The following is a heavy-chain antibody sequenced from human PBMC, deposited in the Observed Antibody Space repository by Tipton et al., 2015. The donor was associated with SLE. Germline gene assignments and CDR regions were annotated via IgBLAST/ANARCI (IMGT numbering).Heavy chain of an antibody. CDR1: GYSISSGYF. J-gene: IGHJ4*01. CDR2: IYHSGNT. CDR3: ARDFARGSGYVY. V-gene: IGHV4-38-2*02. D-gene: IGHD3-9*01. Sequence: TLSLTCEVSGYSISSGYFWGWIRQPPGKGLEWIGGIYHSGNTYYKPSLKSRVTMSVDTSKNQFSLRLSSVTAADTAVYYCARDFARGSGYVYWGHGILVTVPS.